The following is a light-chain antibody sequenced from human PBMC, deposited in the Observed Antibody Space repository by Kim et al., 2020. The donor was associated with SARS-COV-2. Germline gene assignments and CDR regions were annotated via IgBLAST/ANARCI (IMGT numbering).Light chain of an antibody. Sequence: SVSPGQTASITCSGDMLGHKFTFWYQQKPGQSPVLVIYQDNKRPSGIPERISGSNSGNTATLTISGTQAMDEADYYCQAWDRSTVVFGGGTQLTVL. CDR3: QAWDRSTVV. CDR2: QDN. CDR1: MLGHKF. J-gene: IGLJ2*01. V-gene: IGLV3-1*01.